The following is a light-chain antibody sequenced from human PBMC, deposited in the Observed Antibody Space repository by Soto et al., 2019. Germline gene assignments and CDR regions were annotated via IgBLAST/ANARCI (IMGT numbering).Light chain of an antibody. J-gene: IGKJ1*01. Sequence: EIQMTQSPSTLSGSVGDRVTITCRTSQNISSCLAWYQKKPGKAPKLLIYKATTLKSGVPSRFSGSGSGTEFTLTITTLQPDDFATYYCQHYNSYSEAFGQGTMVDI. CDR2: KAT. V-gene: IGKV1-5*03. CDR3: QHYNSYSEA. CDR1: QNISSC.